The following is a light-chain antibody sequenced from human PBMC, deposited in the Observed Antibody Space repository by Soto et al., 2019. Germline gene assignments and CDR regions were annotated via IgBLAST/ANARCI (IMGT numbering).Light chain of an antibody. CDR3: LQHNGYPLT. Sequence: DIQMTQSPSSLSASVGDRVTITCRASQGIRSDLNWYQQKPGKAPKRLIYGASSLQSGVPSRFSGSGSGTDFTLTISSLQHEDFETYYCLQHNGYPLTLGGGTKVDIK. V-gene: IGKV1-17*01. CDR1: QGIRSD. CDR2: GAS. J-gene: IGKJ4*01.